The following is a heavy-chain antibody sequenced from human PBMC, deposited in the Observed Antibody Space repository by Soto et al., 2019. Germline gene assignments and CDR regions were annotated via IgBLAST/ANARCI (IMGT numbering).Heavy chain of an antibody. CDR1: GFTFTNYA. V-gene: IGHV3-23*01. D-gene: IGHD3-16*01. CDR2: IGGRGEYT. Sequence: EVQVLESGGDLVQPGGSLRLSCAASGFTFTNYAMIWVRQAPGKGLEWVSVIGGRGEYTNYADSVKGRFTISRDNSKNTRYLKKKRRGVAAPAVYYGAKDPDYGNPWGYPPPPPWGGGTLVTVSS. CDR3: AKDPDYGNPWGYPPPPP. J-gene: IGHJ5*02.